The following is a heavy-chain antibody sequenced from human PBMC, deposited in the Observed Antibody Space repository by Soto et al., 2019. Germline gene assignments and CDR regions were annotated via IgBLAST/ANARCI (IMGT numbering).Heavy chain of an antibody. J-gene: IGHJ5*02. CDR1: SGSISSSNW. CDR2: IYHSGST. CDR3: ARGHYDFWSGYPYLNWFDP. V-gene: IGHV4-4*02. Sequence: QVQLQESGPGLVKPSGTLSLTCAVSSGSISSSNWWSWVRQPPGKGLEWIGEIYHSGSTNYNPSLRSRLTRSVDKSKNQFSLKLSSVTAADTAVYYCARGHYDFWSGYPYLNWFDPWGQGTLVTVSS. D-gene: IGHD3-3*01.